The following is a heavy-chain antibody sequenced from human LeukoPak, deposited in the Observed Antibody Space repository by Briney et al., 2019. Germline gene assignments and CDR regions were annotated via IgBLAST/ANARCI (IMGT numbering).Heavy chain of an antibody. CDR2: IKQDESEK. J-gene: IGHJ4*02. CDR1: GFTFRTYW. CDR3: ARNPGRKFDF. Sequence: GGSLRLSCEGSGFTFRTYWMSWVRQAPGKGLEWVANIKQDESEKYYVDSVKGRFTISRDNAKSSLYLQMNSLRAEDTAVYYCARNPGRKFDFWGQGVLVTVSS. V-gene: IGHV3-7*01. D-gene: IGHD3-10*01.